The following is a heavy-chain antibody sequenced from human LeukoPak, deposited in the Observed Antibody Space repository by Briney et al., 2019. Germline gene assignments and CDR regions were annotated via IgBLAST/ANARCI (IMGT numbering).Heavy chain of an antibody. J-gene: IGHJ4*02. CDR3: ARSEEMATTYFDY. D-gene: IGHD5-24*01. Sequence: PSETLSLTCTVSGGSISSYYWSWIRQPPGKGLEWIGYIYTSGSTNYNPSLKSRVTISVDTSKNQFSLKLSSVTAADTAVYYCARSEEMATTYFDYWGQGTLVTVSS. V-gene: IGHV4-4*09. CDR1: GGSISSYY. CDR2: IYTSGST.